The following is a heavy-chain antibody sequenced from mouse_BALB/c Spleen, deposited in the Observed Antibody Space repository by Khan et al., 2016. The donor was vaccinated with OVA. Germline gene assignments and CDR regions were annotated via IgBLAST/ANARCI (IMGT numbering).Heavy chain of an antibody. V-gene: IGHV1S81*02. CDR2: INPTDGGT. CDR1: GYTFTSYY. Sequence: QVQLQQPGAALVRPGASVKISCKASGYTFTSYYMYWVKQRPGQGLEWIGGINPTDGGTHFNEKFTGKATLTVDQSSSTAYMQRSSLTSEDSAVYYCARSGYGNPFAYWGQGTLVTVSA. J-gene: IGHJ3*01. CDR3: ARSGYGNPFAY. D-gene: IGHD2-1*01.